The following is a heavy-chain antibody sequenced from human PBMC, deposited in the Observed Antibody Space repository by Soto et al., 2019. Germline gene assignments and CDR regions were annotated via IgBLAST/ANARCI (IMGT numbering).Heavy chain of an antibody. D-gene: IGHD4-4*01. CDR1: GGSFSGYY. J-gene: IGHJ4*02. CDR2: INHSGST. CDR3: ARRRYSNYYFDY. Sequence: LSLTCAVYGGSFSGYYWSWIRQPPGKGLEWIGEINHSGSTNYNPSLKSRVTISVDTSKNQFSLKLSSVTAADTAVYYCARRRYSNYYFDYWGQGTLVTVSS. V-gene: IGHV4-34*01.